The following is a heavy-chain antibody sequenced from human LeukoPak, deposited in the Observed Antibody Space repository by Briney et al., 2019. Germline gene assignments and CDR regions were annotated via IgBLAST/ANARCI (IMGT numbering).Heavy chain of an antibody. D-gene: IGHD4-23*01. CDR2: INQSGST. J-gene: IGHJ5*02. CDR1: GGSFSGYY. Sequence: SETLSLTCAVYGGSFSGYYWSWMRQPPGEGLEWIGDINQSGSTTYNPSLKSRVTILVDTSKNQFSLELTSVTAADTAVYYCARDYGGSRNYNWFDPWGQGTLVTVSS. CDR3: ARDYGGSRNYNWFDP. V-gene: IGHV4-34*01.